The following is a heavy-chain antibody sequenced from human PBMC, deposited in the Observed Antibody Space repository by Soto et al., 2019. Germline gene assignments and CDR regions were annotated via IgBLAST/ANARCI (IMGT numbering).Heavy chain of an antibody. CDR3: ARGYCTSSACHWNFDY. V-gene: IGHV3-48*03. J-gene: IGHJ4*02. CDR1: GFTFSIYE. CDR2: ITSTGSTR. Sequence: RGSLRLSSASSGFTFSIYEMNWVGQAPGKGLEWVSDITSTGSTRYYADSVKGRFTISRDNAKNSLYLQMNSLRAEDTAVYYCARGYCTSSACHWNFDYWGQGTLVTVSS. D-gene: IGHD2-8*02.